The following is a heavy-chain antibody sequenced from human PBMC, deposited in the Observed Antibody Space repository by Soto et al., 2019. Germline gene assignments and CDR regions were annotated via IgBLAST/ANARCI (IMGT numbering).Heavy chain of an antibody. CDR1: GGSISSSSYY. J-gene: IGHJ4*02. D-gene: IGHD5-18*01. Sequence: QLQLQESGPGLVKPSETLSLTCTVSGGSISSSSYYWGWIRQPPGKGLEWIGSIYYSGSTYYNPSLKSRVTISVDTSKNQFSLKLSSVTAADTAVYYGARHYGYEVFDYWGQGTLVTVSS. CDR3: ARHYGYEVFDY. CDR2: IYYSGST. V-gene: IGHV4-39*01.